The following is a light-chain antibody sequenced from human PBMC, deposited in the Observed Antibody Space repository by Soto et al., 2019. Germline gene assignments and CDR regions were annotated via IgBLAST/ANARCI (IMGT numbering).Light chain of an antibody. CDR3: QHYGYPQWT. CDR1: QRGYDSY. V-gene: IGKV3-20*01. J-gene: IGKJ1*01. Sequence: EIVLTQSPGTLSLSPGERATLSCRASQRGYDSYLAWYQQKPGQPPRLLIYAVSSRGYGVPDRFSGSGSGTDFTITISRLEHEDFAVYYCQHYGYPQWTFGQGTKVEIK. CDR2: AVS.